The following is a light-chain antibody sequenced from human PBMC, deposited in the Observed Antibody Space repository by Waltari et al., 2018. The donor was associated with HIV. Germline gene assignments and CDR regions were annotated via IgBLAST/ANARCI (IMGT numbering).Light chain of an antibody. V-gene: IGKV3-20*01. CDR1: QSVSSSY. Sequence: EIVLTQSPGTLSLSPGERATLSCRASQSVSSSYLAWYRQKPGQAPRLLIYGASSRATGIPDRFSGSGSGTDFTLTISRLEPEDSAVYYCQQYGSSPYTFGQGTKLEIK. CDR3: QQYGSSPYT. CDR2: GAS. J-gene: IGKJ2*01.